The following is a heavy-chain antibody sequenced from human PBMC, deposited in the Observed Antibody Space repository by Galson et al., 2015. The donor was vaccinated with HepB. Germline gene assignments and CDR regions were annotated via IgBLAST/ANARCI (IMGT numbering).Heavy chain of an antibody. V-gene: IGHV1-46*01. CDR2: INPSGGST. CDR1: GYTFTSYY. D-gene: IGHD2-2*01. J-gene: IGHJ6*02. Sequence: SVKVSCKASGYTFTSYYMHWVRQAPGQGLEWMGIINPSGGSTSYAQKFQGRVTMTRDTSTSTVYMELSSLRSEDTAVYYCATGGVVVPAAMRSYDYYGMDVWGQGTTVTVSS. CDR3: ATGGVVVPAAMRSYDYYGMDV.